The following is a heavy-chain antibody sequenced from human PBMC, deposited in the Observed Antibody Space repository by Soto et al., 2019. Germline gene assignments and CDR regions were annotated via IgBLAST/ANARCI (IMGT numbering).Heavy chain of an antibody. CDR3: ARDDRITMVRGVIIVSHYGMDV. V-gene: IGHV3-7*03. CDR2: IKQDGSEK. CDR1: GFTFSSYW. J-gene: IGHJ6*02. Sequence: GGSPSLSCAASGFTFSSYWMSWVRQAPGKGLEWVANIKQDGSEKYYVDSVKGRFTISRDNAKNSLYLQMNSLRAEDTAVYYCARDDRITMVRGVIIVSHYGMDVWGQGTTVTVSS. D-gene: IGHD3-10*01.